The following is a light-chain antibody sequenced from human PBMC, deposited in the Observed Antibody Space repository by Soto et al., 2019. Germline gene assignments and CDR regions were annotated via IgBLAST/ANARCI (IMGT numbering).Light chain of an antibody. V-gene: IGLV2-8*01. CDR1: SSDVGGYNY. Sequence: QSALTQPPSASGSLGQSVTISCTGTSSDVGGYNYVSWYQQDPGEAPKLLIYDVIHRPSGVPDRFSGSKSGNTASLTVSGLQAEDEADSYCSSYADSNTLTFGTGTKVTV. CDR3: SSYADSNTLT. J-gene: IGLJ1*01. CDR2: DVI.